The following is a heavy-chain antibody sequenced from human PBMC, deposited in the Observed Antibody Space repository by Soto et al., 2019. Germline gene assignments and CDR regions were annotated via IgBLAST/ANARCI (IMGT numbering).Heavy chain of an antibody. J-gene: IGHJ4*02. V-gene: IGHV4-59*01. CDR2: IYYSGST. D-gene: IGHD2-21*01. CDR3: AAIALYL. CDR1: GGSISSYY. Sequence: SETLSLTCTVSGGSISSYYWSWIRQPPGKGLEWIGYIYYSGSTNYNPSLKSRVTISVDTSKNQFSLKLSSVTAEDTAVYYCAAIALYLWGQGTLVTVSS.